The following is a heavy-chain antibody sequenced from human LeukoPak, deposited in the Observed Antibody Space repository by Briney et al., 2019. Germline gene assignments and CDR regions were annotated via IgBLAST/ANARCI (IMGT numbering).Heavy chain of an antibody. V-gene: IGHV3-53*01. Sequence: VGSVRLSCAASGVIVSRNFMSWVRQAPGKGLQWVAIMYAGGTTDYSESVRGRFYISRDTSNNTLSLQMNSLRAEDTAVYYCARGSGSGCPLDRWGQGTLVTVSS. D-gene: IGHD6-19*01. CDR2: MYAGGTT. J-gene: IGHJ5*02. CDR3: ARGSGSGCPLDR. CDR1: GVIVSRNF.